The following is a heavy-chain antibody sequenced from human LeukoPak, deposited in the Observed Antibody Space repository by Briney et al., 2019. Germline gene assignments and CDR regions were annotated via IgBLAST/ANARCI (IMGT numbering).Heavy chain of an antibody. V-gene: IGHV1-8*01. Sequence: ASVKVSCKASGDTFTSYDINWVRQATGQGLEWMGWMNPNSGNTGYAQKFQGRVAMTRNTSISTAYMELSSLRSEDTAVYYCARASKKWLRLRGSGYWFDPWGQETLVTVSS. CDR3: ARASKKWLRLRGSGYWFDP. D-gene: IGHD5-12*01. CDR1: GDTFTSYD. J-gene: IGHJ5*02. CDR2: MNPNSGNT.